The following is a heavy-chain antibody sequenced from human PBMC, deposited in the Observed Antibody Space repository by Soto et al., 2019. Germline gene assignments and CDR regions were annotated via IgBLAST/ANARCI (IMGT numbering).Heavy chain of an antibody. CDR3: ARESQYYYDN. D-gene: IGHD3-22*01. CDR1: GFTFSSYS. Sequence: PGGSLRLSCAASGFTFSSYSMVWVRQAPGNGLEWVSSISYYGSNKYYADSVKGRFTISRDNSKNTLYLQMSSLGAEDTAVYYCARESQYYYDNWGQGTLVTVSS. V-gene: IGHV3-33*08. CDR2: ISYYGSNK. J-gene: IGHJ1*01.